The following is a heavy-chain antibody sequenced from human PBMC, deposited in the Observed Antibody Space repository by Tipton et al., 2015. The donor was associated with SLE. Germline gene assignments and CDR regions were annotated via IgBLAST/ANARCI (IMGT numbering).Heavy chain of an antibody. D-gene: IGHD3-3*02. CDR1: GGSFSGYY. Sequence: TLSLTCAVYGGSFSGYYWSWIRQPPGKGLEWIGEINHSGCTNYNPSLKSRVTISVDTSKSQFSLKLSSVTAADTAVYYCARGSTFDYWGQGTLVTVSS. CDR2: INHSGCT. V-gene: IGHV4-34*01. CDR3: ARGSTFDY. J-gene: IGHJ4*02.